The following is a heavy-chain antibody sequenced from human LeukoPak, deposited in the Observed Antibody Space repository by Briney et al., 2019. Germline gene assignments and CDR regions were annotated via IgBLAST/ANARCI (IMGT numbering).Heavy chain of an antibody. V-gene: IGHV1-69*01. D-gene: IGHD2-15*01. Sequence: SVKVSCKASGGTFSSYAISWVRQAPGQGLEWMGGIILIFGTANYAQKFQGRVTITADESTSTAYMELSSLRSEDTAVYYCARDTASRGYCSGGSCYSLVAFDIWGQGTMVTVSS. CDR3: ARDTASRGYCSGGSCYSLVAFDI. CDR1: GGTFSSYA. J-gene: IGHJ3*02. CDR2: IILIFGTA.